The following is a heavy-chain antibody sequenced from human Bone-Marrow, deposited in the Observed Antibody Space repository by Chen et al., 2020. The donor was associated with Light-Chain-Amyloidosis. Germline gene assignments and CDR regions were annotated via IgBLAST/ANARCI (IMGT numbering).Heavy chain of an antibody. Sequence: QVQLVQSGAEVKKPGSSVKVSCKASGGTFNTYAINWVRQAPGQGLEWMGGIIPILGTASYAQKFQGRVTITAHEASSTAYMELSSLTSGDTAVYYCAEGPYSNLGYWGQGTLVTVSS. CDR3: AEGPYSNLGY. CDR2: IIPILGTA. CDR1: GGTFNTYA. J-gene: IGHJ4*02. V-gene: IGHV1-69*01. D-gene: IGHD4-4*01.